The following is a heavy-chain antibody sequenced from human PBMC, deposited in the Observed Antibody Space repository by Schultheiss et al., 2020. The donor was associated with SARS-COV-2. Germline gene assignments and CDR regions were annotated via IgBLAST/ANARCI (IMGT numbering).Heavy chain of an antibody. Sequence: GGSLRLSCAASGFTFSDYYMSWIRQAPGKGLEWVSYISSSGSTIYYADSVKGRFTISRDNAKNSLYLQMNSLRAEDTAVYYCARGLDYYDSSGYYWTSNVAGMYFDYWGQGTLVTVSS. CDR2: ISSSGSTI. D-gene: IGHD3-22*01. CDR3: ARGLDYYDSSGYYWTSNVAGMYFDY. V-gene: IGHV3-11*01. CDR1: GFTFSDYY. J-gene: IGHJ4*02.